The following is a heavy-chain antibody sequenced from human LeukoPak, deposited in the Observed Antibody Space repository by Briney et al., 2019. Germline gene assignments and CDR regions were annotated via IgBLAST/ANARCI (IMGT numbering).Heavy chain of an antibody. CDR1: GGTFSSYT. CDR3: ARDVVDSGYSLFDY. D-gene: IGHD5-12*01. J-gene: IGHJ4*02. CDR2: IIPIFGIA. Sequence: SVKVSCKDSGGTFSSYTISWVRQAPGQGLEWMGKIIPIFGIANYAQKFQGRVTITADKSTSTAYLELGSLRSEDTAVYYCARDVVDSGYSLFDYWGQGTLVTVSS. V-gene: IGHV1-69*04.